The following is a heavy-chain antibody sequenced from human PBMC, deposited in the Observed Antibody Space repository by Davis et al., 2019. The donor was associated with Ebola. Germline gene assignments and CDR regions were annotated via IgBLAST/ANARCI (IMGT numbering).Heavy chain of an antibody. D-gene: IGHD2-8*02. CDR1: GYNFNTSW. CDR2: IYPGDSDT. Sequence: KVSCKGSGYNFNTSWIGWVRQMPGRGLEWMGIIYPGDSDTRYSPSLQGQVTISADKSISTAYLQWSSLKASDTAMYYCASTGLGVSTGGVYWGQGTLVTVSS. J-gene: IGHJ4*02. V-gene: IGHV5-51*01. CDR3: ASTGLGVSTGGVY.